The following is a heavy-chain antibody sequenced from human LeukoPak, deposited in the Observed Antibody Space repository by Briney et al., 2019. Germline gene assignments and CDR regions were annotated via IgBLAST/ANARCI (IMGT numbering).Heavy chain of an antibody. V-gene: IGHV4-59*08. CDR3: ARQPTDSSGYNWFDP. CDR1: GGSISSYY. D-gene: IGHD3-22*01. CDR2: IYYSGST. J-gene: IGHJ5*02. Sequence: SETLSLTCTVSGGSISSYYWSWIRQPPGKGLEWIRYIYYSGSTNNNPSLKSRVTISVDTSKNQFSLKLSSVTAADTAVYYCARQPTDSSGYNWFDPWGQGTLVTVSS.